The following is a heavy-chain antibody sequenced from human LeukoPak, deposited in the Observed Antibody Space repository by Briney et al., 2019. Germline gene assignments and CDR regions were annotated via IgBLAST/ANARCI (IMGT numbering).Heavy chain of an antibody. CDR1: GFTFSDYY. CDR2: ISSSGSTI. D-gene: IGHD3-22*01. CDR3: TTDIYYDSSGYTRALDY. Sequence: GGSLRLSCAASGFTFSDYYMSWIRQAPGKGLEWVSYISSSGSTIYYADSVKGRFTISRDNAKNSLYLQMNSLRAEDTAVYYCTTDIYYDSSGYTRALDYWGQGTLVTVSS. V-gene: IGHV3-11*01. J-gene: IGHJ4*02.